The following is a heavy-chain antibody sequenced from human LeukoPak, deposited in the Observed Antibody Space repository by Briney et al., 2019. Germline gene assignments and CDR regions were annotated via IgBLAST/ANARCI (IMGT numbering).Heavy chain of an antibody. D-gene: IGHD5-18*01. Sequence: LSLTCAVYGGSFSGYYWSWIRQAPGKGLEWVSYISGSGSTRFYADSVKGRFTISRDNAKNSLYLQMNSLRAEDTAVYYCARAGRGNSYGIDYWGLGSQVTVSS. CDR2: ISGSGSTR. CDR3: ARAGRGNSYGIDY. V-gene: IGHV3-11*04. CDR1: GGSFSGYY. J-gene: IGHJ4*02.